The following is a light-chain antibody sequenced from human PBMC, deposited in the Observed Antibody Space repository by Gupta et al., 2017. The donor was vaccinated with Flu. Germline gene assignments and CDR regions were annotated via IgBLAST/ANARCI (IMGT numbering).Light chain of an antibody. V-gene: IGLV1-40*01. CDR3: QSYDSSLSGPYV. J-gene: IGLJ1*01. Sequence: NIGASYAVHWYQQLPGTAPRLLMYDDNNRPSGVPDRFSGSKSGTSASLAITGLQAEDEAYYFCQSYDSSLSGPYVFGTETKVTVL. CDR1: NIGASYA. CDR2: DDN.